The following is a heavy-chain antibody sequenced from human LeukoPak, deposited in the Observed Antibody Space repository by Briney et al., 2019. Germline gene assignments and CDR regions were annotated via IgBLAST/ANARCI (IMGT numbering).Heavy chain of an antibody. J-gene: IGHJ6*04. CDR1: GYTFTIYY. V-gene: IGHV1-46*01. CDR3: AREGRYFDWPGDYYYGMDV. CDR2: INPSGGST. D-gene: IGHD3-9*01. Sequence: ASVKVSFKASGYTFTIYYMHWVRQAPGQGLEWMGLINPSGGSTSYAQKFQGRVTMTRDTSTSTVYMELSSLRSEDTAVYYCAREGRYFDWPGDYYYGMDVWGKGTTVTVSS.